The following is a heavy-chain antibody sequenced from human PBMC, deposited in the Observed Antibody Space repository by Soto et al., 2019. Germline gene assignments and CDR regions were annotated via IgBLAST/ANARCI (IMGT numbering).Heavy chain of an antibody. CDR1: GGTFSSYA. Sequence: SVKVSCKASGGTFSSYAISWVRQAPGQGLEWMGGIIPIFGTANYAQKFQGRVTITADESTSTAYMELSSLRSEDTAVYYCARGNFMVLRTEGDWFDPCGQGSLVTVSA. CDR3: ARGNFMVLRTEGDWFDP. CDR2: IIPIFGTA. D-gene: IGHD3-10*01. V-gene: IGHV1-69*13. J-gene: IGHJ5*02.